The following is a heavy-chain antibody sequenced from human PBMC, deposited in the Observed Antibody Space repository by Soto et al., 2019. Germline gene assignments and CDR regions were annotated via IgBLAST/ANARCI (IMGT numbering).Heavy chain of an antibody. CDR1: GGSISSYY. D-gene: IGHD3-22*01. V-gene: IGHV4-59*01. CDR3: ASTAFDRTFDY. Sequence: SETLSLTCTVSGGSISSYYWSWIRQPPGKGLEWIGYIYYSGSTNYNPSLKSRVTISVDTSKNQFSLKLSSVTAADTAVYYCASTAFDRTFDYWGQGTLVTLSS. J-gene: IGHJ4*02. CDR2: IYYSGST.